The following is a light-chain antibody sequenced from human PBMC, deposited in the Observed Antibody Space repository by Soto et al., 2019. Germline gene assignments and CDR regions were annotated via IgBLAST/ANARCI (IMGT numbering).Light chain of an antibody. Sequence: EIVLTQSPGTLSLSPGERATLSCRASQSISSNSLAWYQQKPGQAPRLLIYGASSRFTGIPDRFSGRGSGTDFTLTIRRLEPEDCAVYYCQQYGRSPLTFGGGTKVEIK. J-gene: IGKJ4*01. CDR2: GAS. V-gene: IGKV3-20*01. CDR1: QSISSNS. CDR3: QQYGRSPLT.